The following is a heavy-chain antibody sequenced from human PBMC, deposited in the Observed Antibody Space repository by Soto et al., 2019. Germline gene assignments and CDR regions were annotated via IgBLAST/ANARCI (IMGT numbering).Heavy chain of an antibody. CDR3: ASRSGQFDY. Sequence: QVQLQESGPGLVKPSGTLSLTCAVSSGSISSSNWWSWVRQPPGKGLEWIGEIYYSGSTNYNPSLKRRVTISVDKSKNQFSLKLSSVTAADTAVYYCASRSGQFDYWGQGTLVTVSS. D-gene: IGHD3-10*01. CDR2: IYYSGST. J-gene: IGHJ4*02. CDR1: SGSISSSNW. V-gene: IGHV4-4*02.